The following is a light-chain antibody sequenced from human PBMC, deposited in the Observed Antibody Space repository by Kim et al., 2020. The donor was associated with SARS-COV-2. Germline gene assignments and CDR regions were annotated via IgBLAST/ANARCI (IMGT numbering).Light chain of an antibody. CDR1: QDISNY. J-gene: IGKJ1*01. V-gene: IGKV1-27*01. CDR2: AAS. CDR3: QKCDGAPLT. Sequence: DIQMTQSPSSLSASVGDRVTITCRASQDISNYLAWFQLKPGKPPKLLISAASTLHPGVPSRFSGSGSGTDFTLTITSLQPEDVATYYCQKCDGAPLTFGQGTMVDIK.